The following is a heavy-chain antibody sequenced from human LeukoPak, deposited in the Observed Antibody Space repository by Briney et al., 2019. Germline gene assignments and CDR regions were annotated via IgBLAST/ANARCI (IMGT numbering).Heavy chain of an antibody. Sequence: SQTLSLTCTVSGGSISSGGYYWSWIRQPPGKGLEWIGYIYHSGSTYYNPSLKSRVTISVDRSKNQFSLKLSSVTAADTAVYYCARRQQLAPFDYWGQGTLVTVSS. CDR3: ARRQQLAPFDY. CDR1: GGSISSGGYY. J-gene: IGHJ4*02. D-gene: IGHD6-6*01. V-gene: IGHV4-30-2*01. CDR2: IYHSGST.